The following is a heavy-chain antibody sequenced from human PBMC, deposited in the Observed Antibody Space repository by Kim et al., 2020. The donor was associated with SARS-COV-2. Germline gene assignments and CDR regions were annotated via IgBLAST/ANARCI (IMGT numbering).Heavy chain of an antibody. J-gene: IGHJ1*01. Sequence: SGPTLVNPTQTLTLTCTFSGFSLSTSGVGVGWIRQPPGKALEWLALIYWDDDKRYSPSLKSRLTITKDTSKNQVVLTMTNMDRVDTATYYCAHSPPRYCSSTSCYVTEYFQHWGQGTLVTVSS. CDR2: IYWDDDK. D-gene: IGHD2-2*01. CDR3: AHSPPRYCSSTSCYVTEYFQH. V-gene: IGHV2-5*02. CDR1: GFSLSTSGVG.